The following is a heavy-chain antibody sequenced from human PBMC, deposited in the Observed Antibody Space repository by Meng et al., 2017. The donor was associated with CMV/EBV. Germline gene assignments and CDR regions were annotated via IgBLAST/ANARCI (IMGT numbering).Heavy chain of an antibody. Sequence: SGSSISSGGYYWSWVRRHPGKGLEWIGYIYYSGSTYYNPSLKSRVTISVDTSKNQFSLKLSSVTAADTAVYYCARDQRDSSGYYFDYWGQGTLVTVSS. J-gene: IGHJ4*02. CDR3: ARDQRDSSGYYFDY. D-gene: IGHD3-22*01. CDR2: IYYSGST. V-gene: IGHV4-31*02. CDR1: GSSISSGGYY.